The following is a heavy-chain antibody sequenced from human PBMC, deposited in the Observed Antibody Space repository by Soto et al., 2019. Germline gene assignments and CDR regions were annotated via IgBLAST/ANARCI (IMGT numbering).Heavy chain of an antibody. CDR1: GYSFTSYW. V-gene: IGHV5-51*01. Sequence: GESLKISCKGSGYSFTSYWIGWVRQMPGKGLEWMGIIYPGDSDTRYSPSFQGQVTISADKSISTAYLQWSSLKASDTAMYYCARLSMVRGVIINYFDYWGQGTLVTVSS. CDR2: IYPGDSDT. J-gene: IGHJ4*02. CDR3: ARLSMVRGVIINYFDY. D-gene: IGHD3-10*01.